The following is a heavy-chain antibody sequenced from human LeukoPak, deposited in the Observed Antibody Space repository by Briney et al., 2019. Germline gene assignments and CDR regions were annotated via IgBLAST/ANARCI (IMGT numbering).Heavy chain of an antibody. V-gene: IGHV1-18*01. Sequence: ASVKVSCKASGYTFTSYGISWVRQAPGQGLEWMGWISAYNGNTNYAQKLQGRVTMTTDTSTGTAYMELRSLRSDDTAVYYCARVDYSGLYYYYYMDVWGKGTTVTVSS. CDR2: ISAYNGNT. CDR1: GYTFTSYG. CDR3: ARVDYSGLYYYYYMDV. D-gene: IGHD4-11*01. J-gene: IGHJ6*03.